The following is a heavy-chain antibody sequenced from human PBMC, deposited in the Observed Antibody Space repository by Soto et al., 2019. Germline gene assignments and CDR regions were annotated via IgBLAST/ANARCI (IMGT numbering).Heavy chain of an antibody. CDR1: GGTFSSSA. J-gene: IGHJ5*02. V-gene: IGHV1-58*02. CDR2: IVVGSGNT. D-gene: IGHD2-15*01. CDR3: AADRVNCSGGSCYNWFDP. Sequence: SVKVSCKASGGTFSSSAMQWVRQARGQRLEWIGWIVVGSGNTNYAQKFQERVTITRDMSTSTAYMELSSLRSEGTAVYYCAADRVNCSGGSCYNWFDPWGQGTLVTVSS.